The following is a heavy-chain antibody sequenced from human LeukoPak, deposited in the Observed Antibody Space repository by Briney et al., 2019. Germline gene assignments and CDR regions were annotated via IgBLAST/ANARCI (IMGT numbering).Heavy chain of an antibody. CDR2: VFYTGSA. CDR1: GDSISTISYY. V-gene: IGHV4-39*07. CDR3: GRARGAYNWIDP. D-gene: IGHD5-24*01. J-gene: IGHJ5*02. Sequence: SETLSLTCSVSGDSISTISYYWAWIRQPPGKGLEWIGSVFYTGSAYYNPSLKSRLTISVDTSKNQFSLRVNSVTAADTAVYYCGRARGAYNWIDPWGQGTLVPVSS.